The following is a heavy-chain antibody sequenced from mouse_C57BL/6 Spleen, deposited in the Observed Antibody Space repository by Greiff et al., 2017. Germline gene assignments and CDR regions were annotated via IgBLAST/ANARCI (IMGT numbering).Heavy chain of an antibody. D-gene: IGHD1-1*01. V-gene: IGHV5-17*01. Sequence: DVMLVESGGGLVKPGGSLKLSCAASGFTFSDYGMHWVRQAPEKGLEWVAYISSGSSTIYYADTVKGRFTISRDNAKNTLFLQMTSLRSEDTAMYYCASSPIHGSSYWYFDVWGTGTTVTVSS. CDR3: ASSPIHGSSYWYFDV. CDR2: ISSGSSTI. J-gene: IGHJ1*03. CDR1: GFTFSDYG.